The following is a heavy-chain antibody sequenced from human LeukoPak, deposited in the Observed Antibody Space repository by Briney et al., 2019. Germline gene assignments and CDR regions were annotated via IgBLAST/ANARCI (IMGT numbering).Heavy chain of an antibody. CDR2: IYYSGST. D-gene: IGHD2-21*01. Sequence: PSETLSLTCTASGGSISSYYWSWIRQPPGKGLEWIGYIYYSGSTNYNPSLKSRVTISVDTSKNQFSLKLSSVTAADTAVYYCARGVMSDAFDIWGQGTMVTVSS. J-gene: IGHJ3*02. V-gene: IGHV4-59*01. CDR1: GGSISSYY. CDR3: ARGVMSDAFDI.